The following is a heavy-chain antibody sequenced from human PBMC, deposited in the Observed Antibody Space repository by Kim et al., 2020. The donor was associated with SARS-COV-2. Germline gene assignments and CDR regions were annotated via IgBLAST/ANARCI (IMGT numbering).Heavy chain of an antibody. CDR1: GYTLTTFA. CDR2: INTNIGNP. V-gene: IGHV7-4-1*02. J-gene: IGHJ6*01. Sequence: ASVKVSCKASGYTLTTFAMNWVRQAPGQGLEWMGWINTNIGNPTYAQGFTGRFVFSLDTFVSTAYLEISSLKAEDTAVYYCARGPSITVFGVATIDYYYY. CDR3: ARGPSITVFGVATIDYYYY. D-gene: IGHD3-3*01.